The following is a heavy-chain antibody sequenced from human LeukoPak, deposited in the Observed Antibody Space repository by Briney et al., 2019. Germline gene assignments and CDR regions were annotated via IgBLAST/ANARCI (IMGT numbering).Heavy chain of an antibody. CDR3: ARSPSSGGYCTNGVCYTPRGDYYYYYMDV. CDR2: IHYSGIT. V-gene: IGHV4-39*07. CDR1: DGSISSGSYY. J-gene: IGHJ6*03. Sequence: SETLSLTCTVSDGSISSGSYYWGWIRQPPGKGLEWIANIHYSGITYYNPSLKSRVTISVDTSKNQFSLKLSSVTAADTAVYYCARSPSSGGYCTNGVCYTPRGDYYYYYMDVWGKGTTVTVSS. D-gene: IGHD2-8*01.